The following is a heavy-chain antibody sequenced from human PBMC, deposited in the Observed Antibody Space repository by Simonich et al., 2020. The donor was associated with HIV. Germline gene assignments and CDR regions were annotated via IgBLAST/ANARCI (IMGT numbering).Heavy chain of an antibody. J-gene: IGHJ4*02. V-gene: IGHV4-34*01. Sequence: QVQLPQWCAGLLKPSETLSLTCAVYGGSFSGYYWTWIRQSPGKGLEWIGVINHSGITTSHPAPKSRVTISLDTSKNQFSLKLNSVTAADTAVYYCARGTVTGGDARFDYWGQGTLVTVSS. CDR1: GGSFSGYY. CDR2: INHSGIT. D-gene: IGHD4-17*01. CDR3: ARGTVTGGDARFDY.